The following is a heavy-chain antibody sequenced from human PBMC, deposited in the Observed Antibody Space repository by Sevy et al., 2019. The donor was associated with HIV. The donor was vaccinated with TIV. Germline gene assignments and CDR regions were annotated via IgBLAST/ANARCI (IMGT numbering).Heavy chain of an antibody. J-gene: IGHJ4*02. Sequence: GGSLRLSCAASGFTFSSYGMHWVLQAPGKGLEWVAVIWYDGSNKYYADSVKGRFTISRDNSKNTLYLQMNSLRAEDTAVYYCASGIPGFDYWGQGTLVTVSS. CDR3: ASGIPGFDY. D-gene: IGHD1-20*01. CDR2: IWYDGSNK. V-gene: IGHV3-33*08. CDR1: GFTFSSYG.